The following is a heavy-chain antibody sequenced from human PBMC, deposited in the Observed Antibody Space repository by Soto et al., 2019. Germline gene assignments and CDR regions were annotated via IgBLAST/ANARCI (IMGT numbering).Heavy chain of an antibody. D-gene: IGHD3-10*01. CDR1: GGSMISYY. J-gene: IGHJ6*02. CDR3: ARDLGRGPLGYYGSGSYYYRGPYYYYGMDV. CDR2: IYYAGST. V-gene: IGHV4-59*12. Sequence: SETLSLTCTVSGGSMISYYWSWIRQPPGRGLEWIGFIYYAGSTKYNPSLNSRVTISVDTSKNQFSLTVTSVTAADTAVYYCARDLGRGPLGYYGSGSYYYRGPYYYYGMDVWGQGTTVTVSS.